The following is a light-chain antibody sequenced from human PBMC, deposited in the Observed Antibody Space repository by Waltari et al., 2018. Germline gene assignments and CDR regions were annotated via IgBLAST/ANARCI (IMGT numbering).Light chain of an antibody. V-gene: IGLV3-1*01. Sequence: SYGLTQPPSLSVSPGQTAPITCPGDTLGARYVSWYQQKPGQSPVLVISQDIKRPSGIPERFSGSNSGNTATLTISGTQTMDEADYFCQAWDSNNVVFGGGTRLTIL. CDR2: QDI. CDR1: TLGARY. J-gene: IGLJ2*01. CDR3: QAWDSNNVV.